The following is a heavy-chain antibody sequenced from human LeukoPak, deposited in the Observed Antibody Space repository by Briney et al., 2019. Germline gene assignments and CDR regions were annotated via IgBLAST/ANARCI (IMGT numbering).Heavy chain of an antibody. CDR3: AREQTYYYDSSGYSYVY. CDR2: INPNSGDT. Sequence: GASVKVSCKASGYTFTGYYMHWVRQAPGQGLEWMGWINPNSGDTNYAQKFQGRVTMTRDTSISTAYLELSRLKSDDTAVYYCAREQTYYYDSSGYSYVYWGQGTLVTVSS. CDR1: GYTFTGYY. V-gene: IGHV1-2*02. J-gene: IGHJ4*02. D-gene: IGHD3-22*01.